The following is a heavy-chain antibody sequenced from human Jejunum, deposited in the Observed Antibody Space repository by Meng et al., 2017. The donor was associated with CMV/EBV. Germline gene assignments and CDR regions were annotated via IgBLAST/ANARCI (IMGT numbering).Heavy chain of an antibody. CDR3: ARGFSNGYLPFDY. CDR1: GGVFNNYA. Sequence: VQLVQSGTGVKKPGSSVKVSCKSSGGVFNNYALNWVRQAPGQGLEWMGGIIAVLKTPTYAQKFRGRLTITADESTGTTYMELTSPTSEDTAVYYCARGFSNGYLPFDYWGQGTLVTVSS. J-gene: IGHJ4*02. V-gene: IGHV1-69*01. D-gene: IGHD3-22*01. CDR2: IIAVLKTP.